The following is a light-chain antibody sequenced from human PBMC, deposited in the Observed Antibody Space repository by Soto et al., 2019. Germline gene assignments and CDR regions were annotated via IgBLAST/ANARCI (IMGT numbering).Light chain of an antibody. Sequence: EIVLTQSPGTLSLSPGERATLSCRTSQTLSSSFLAWYQQTPGQAPRLLIYGASTRATGIPARFSGSGSGTDFTLTIGRLEPEDFAVYYCQQYGSSPPFTFGPGTKVDI. V-gene: IGKV3-20*01. J-gene: IGKJ3*01. CDR3: QQYGSSPPFT. CDR2: GAS. CDR1: QTLSSSF.